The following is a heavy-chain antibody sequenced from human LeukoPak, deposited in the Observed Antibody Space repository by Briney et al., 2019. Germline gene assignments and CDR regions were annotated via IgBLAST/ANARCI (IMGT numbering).Heavy chain of an antibody. CDR1: GFTFNHAW. CDR2: ISGSGGST. CDR3: AKRIQSAMAMGY. J-gene: IGHJ4*02. D-gene: IGHD5-18*01. V-gene: IGHV3-23*01. Sequence: GGSLRLSCAASGFTFNHAWMSWVRQAPGKGLEWVSDISGSGGSTYYADSVKGRFTISRDNSKNTMYLQMNSLRAEDTAVYYCAKRIQSAMAMGYWGQGTLVTVSS.